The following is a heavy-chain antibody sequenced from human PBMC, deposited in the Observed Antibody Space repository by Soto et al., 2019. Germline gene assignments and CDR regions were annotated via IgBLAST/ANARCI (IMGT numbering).Heavy chain of an antibody. Sequence: EVQLVESGGGLVQPGRSLRLSCAASGFTFDDYAMHWVRQAPGKGLEWVSGISWNSGSIGYADSVKGRFTISRDNAKNSLYLQMNSLRAEDTALYYCAKDIEAGPYGMDVWGQGTTVTVSS. CDR1: GFTFDDYA. D-gene: IGHD6-13*01. V-gene: IGHV3-9*01. CDR3: AKDIEAGPYGMDV. J-gene: IGHJ6*02. CDR2: ISWNSGSI.